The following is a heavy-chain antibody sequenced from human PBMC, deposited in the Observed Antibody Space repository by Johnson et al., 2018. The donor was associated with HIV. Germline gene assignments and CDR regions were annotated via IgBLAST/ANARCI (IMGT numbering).Heavy chain of an antibody. V-gene: IGHV3-30*04. CDR2: ISYDGSEN. D-gene: IGHD3-3*01. CDR3: ARDRGVFWNNDYKGDAFDI. J-gene: IGHJ3*02. Sequence: QVQLVESGGGLVQPGGSLRLSCSASGFTFSSYALSWVRQAPGKGLEWVAVISYDGSENYYADSVKGRFTISRDSSKNTLYLQVNSLRAEDTAVYYCARDRGVFWNNDYKGDAFDIWGQGTMVTVSS. CDR1: GFTFSSYA.